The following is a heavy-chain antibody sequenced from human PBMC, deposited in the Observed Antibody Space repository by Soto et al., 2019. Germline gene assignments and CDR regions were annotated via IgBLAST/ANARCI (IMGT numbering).Heavy chain of an antibody. CDR1: GFTFSYYP. Sequence: GSLRLSCAASGFTFSYYPLHWVRRAPGKGLEWVSSISGIKNYIRYADSVKGRFTISRDNAKTSLYLQMNSLTAEDTAVYYCAREGVHNYTEYYFDYWGQGTLVTVSS. CDR3: AREGVHNYTEYYFDY. V-gene: IGHV3-21*03. D-gene: IGHD3-10*01. J-gene: IGHJ4*02. CDR2: ISGIKNYI.